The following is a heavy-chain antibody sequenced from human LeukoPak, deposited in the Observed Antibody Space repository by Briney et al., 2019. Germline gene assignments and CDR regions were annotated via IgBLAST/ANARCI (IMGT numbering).Heavy chain of an antibody. CDR3: ARDLYSYVFWFDP. Sequence: GGSLRLSCAASGFTFSSYSMNWVRQAPGKGLEWVSSISSSSSYIYYADSVKGRFTISRDNAKNSLYLQMNSLRAEDTAVYYCARDLYSYVFWFDPWGQGTLVTVSS. CDR2: ISSSSSYI. CDR1: GFTFSSYS. V-gene: IGHV3-21*01. J-gene: IGHJ5*02. D-gene: IGHD5-18*01.